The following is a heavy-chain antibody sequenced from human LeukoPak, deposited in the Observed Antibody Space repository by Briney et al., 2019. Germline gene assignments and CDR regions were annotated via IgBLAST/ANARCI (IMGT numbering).Heavy chain of an antibody. CDR2: IIPIFGTA. V-gene: IGHV1-69*05. Sequence: ASVKVSCKASGGTFSSYAISWVRQAPGQGLEWMGRIIPIFGTANYAQKFQGRVTITTDESTSTAYMELSSLRSEGTAVYYCASGSRGAFDIWGQGTMVTVSS. J-gene: IGHJ3*02. CDR3: ASGSRGAFDI. CDR1: GGTFSSYA. D-gene: IGHD1-26*01.